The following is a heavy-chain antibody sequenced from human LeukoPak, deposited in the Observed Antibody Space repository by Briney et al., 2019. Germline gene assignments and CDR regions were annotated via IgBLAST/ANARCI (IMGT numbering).Heavy chain of an antibody. D-gene: IGHD6-13*01. CDR2: IYHSGST. J-gene: IGHJ4*02. V-gene: IGHV4-30-2*01. CDR3: ARGAIAAAGLDY. CDR1: GGSISSGGYY. Sequence: SETLSLTCTVSGGSISSGGYYWSWIRQPPGKGLEWIGYIYHSGSTYYNPSLKSRVTISVDRSKNQFSLKLSSVTAADTAVYYCARGAIAAAGLDYWGQGTLVTVSS.